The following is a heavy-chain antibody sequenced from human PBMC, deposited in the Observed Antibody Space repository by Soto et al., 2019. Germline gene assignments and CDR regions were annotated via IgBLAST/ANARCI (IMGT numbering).Heavy chain of an antibody. CDR3: ARGELGDYYYYYMDV. J-gene: IGHJ6*03. V-gene: IGHV1-8*01. Sequence: ASVKVSCKASGYTFTSYDINWVRQATGQGLEWMGWMNPNSGNTGYAQKFQGRVTMTRNTSISTAYMELSSLRSEDTAVYYCARGELGDYYYYYMDVSGKGTTLTVSS. CDR1: GYTFTSYD. D-gene: IGHD1-7*01. CDR2: MNPNSGNT.